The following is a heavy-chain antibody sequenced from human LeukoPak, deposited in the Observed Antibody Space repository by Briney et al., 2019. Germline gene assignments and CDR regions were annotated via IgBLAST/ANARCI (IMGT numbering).Heavy chain of an antibody. Sequence: SQTLSLTXTVSGGSISSGGYYWSWIRQPPGKGLEWIGYIYYSGSTYYNPSLKSRVTISVDTSKNQFSLKLSSVTAADTAVYYCARVPVGILRFDYWGQGTLVTVSS. CDR2: IYYSGST. CDR3: ARVPVGILRFDY. V-gene: IGHV4-30-4*08. J-gene: IGHJ4*02. D-gene: IGHD4-17*01. CDR1: GGSISSGGYY.